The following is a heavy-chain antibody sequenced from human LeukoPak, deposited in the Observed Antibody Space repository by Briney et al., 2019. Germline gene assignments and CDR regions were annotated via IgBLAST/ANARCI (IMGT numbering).Heavy chain of an antibody. CDR2: IYRFGNT. J-gene: IGHJ1*01. CDR1: SDSISSDY. Sequence: PSETLSLTCTVSSDSISSDYWSWIRQPPGKGLEWIGYIYRFGNTDYNPSLMRRVTISLDTSKKQLSLHLTSATAADTAVYYCAGRGQRYFRDWGQGTLVTVSS. CDR3: AGRGQRYFRD. V-gene: IGHV4-4*08.